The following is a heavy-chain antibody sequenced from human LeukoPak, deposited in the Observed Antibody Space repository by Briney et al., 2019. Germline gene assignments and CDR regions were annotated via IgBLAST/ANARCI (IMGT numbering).Heavy chain of an antibody. J-gene: IGHJ6*02. CDR1: GGSISSSSYY. V-gene: IGHV4-39*07. Sequence: SETLSLTCTVSGGSISSSSYYWGWIRQPPGKGLEWIGSIYYSGSTYYNPSLKSRVTISVDTSKNQFSLKLSTVTAADTAVYYCARRRYYYYGMDVWGQGTTVTVSS. CDR3: ARRRYYYYGMDV. CDR2: IYYSGST.